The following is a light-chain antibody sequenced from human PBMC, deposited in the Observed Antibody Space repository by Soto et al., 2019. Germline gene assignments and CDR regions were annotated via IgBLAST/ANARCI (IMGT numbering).Light chain of an antibody. V-gene: IGKV1-39*01. Sequence: DIQMTQFPSSLSASIGDRVTITCRASQSVSKYLNWFQHKPGRAPKLLIYTASSLQSGVPSRFSGSGSGTDFIFTITSLQPEDFATYYCQQSYSFPLYTFGQGTKLEI. CDR2: TAS. CDR1: QSVSKY. J-gene: IGKJ2*01. CDR3: QQSYSFPLYT.